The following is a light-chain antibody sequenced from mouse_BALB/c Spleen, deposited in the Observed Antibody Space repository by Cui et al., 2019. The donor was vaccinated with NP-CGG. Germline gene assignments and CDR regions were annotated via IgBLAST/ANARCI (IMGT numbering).Light chain of an antibody. CDR3: ALWYSNHWV. V-gene: IGLV1*01. Sequence: QPVVTQESALTTSPGETVTLTCRSSTGAVTTSNYANWVQEKPDHFFTGLIGGTNNRAPGVPARFSGSLIGDKAALTITRAQTEDEAIYFCALWYSNHWVFGGGSKLTVL. CDR1: TGAVTTSNY. J-gene: IGLJ1*01. CDR2: GTN.